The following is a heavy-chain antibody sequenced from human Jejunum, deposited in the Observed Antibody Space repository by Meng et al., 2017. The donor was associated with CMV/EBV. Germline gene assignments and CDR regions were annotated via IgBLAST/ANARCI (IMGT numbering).Heavy chain of an antibody. V-gene: IGHV1-69*01. J-gene: IGHJ6*02. D-gene: IGHD1-26*01. CDR2: IVPIFGRP. CDR1: YSTDA. CDR3: ARAPGKSYYYYYYGLDV. Sequence: YSTDAIGWGRQAPGQGLEWMGGIVPIFGRPTYAQKFQGRVTITADEFTSAAYMELSSLKSDDTAVYYCARAPGKSYYYYYYGLDVWGQGTTVTVSS.